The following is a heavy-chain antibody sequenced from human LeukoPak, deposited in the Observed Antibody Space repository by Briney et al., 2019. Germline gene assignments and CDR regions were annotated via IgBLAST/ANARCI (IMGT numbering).Heavy chain of an antibody. D-gene: IGHD5-24*01. CDR2: IYYSGST. CDR3: ARDRDGPDY. Sequence: PSETLSLTCTVSGGSISSSSYYWGWIRQPPGKGLEWIGSIYYSGSTYYNPSLKSRVTISVDTSKNQFSLKLSSVTAADTAVYYCARDRDGPDYWGQGTLVTVSS. V-gene: IGHV4-39*07. CDR1: GGSISSSSYY. J-gene: IGHJ4*02.